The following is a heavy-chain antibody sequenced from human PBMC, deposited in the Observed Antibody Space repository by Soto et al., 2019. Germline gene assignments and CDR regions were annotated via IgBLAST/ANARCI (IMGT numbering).Heavy chain of an antibody. Sequence: QVQLVQSGAEVKKPGASVKVSCKASGYTFTSYGISWVRQAPGQGLEWMGWISAYNGNTNYAQKFQGRVTMTRNTSISTAYMELSSLRSEDTAVYYCARGGESEDFDYWGQGTLVTVSS. J-gene: IGHJ4*02. CDR3: ARGGESEDFDY. V-gene: IGHV1-18*04. CDR2: ISAYNGNT. D-gene: IGHD5-12*01. CDR1: GYTFTSYG.